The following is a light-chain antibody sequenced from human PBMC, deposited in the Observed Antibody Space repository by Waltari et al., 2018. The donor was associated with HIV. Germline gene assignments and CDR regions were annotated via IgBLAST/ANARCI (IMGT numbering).Light chain of an antibody. V-gene: IGLV3-25*03. Sequence: SHELTQPPSVSVSPGQTATISCSGDILARKYAYWFQQKPGQAPVLLIYKGNERPTAITERFSGSSSGATVTLTITGVRAEDEADYYCQGIDSSGRKVFGGGTRLTVL. CDR2: KGN. CDR1: ILARKY. CDR3: QGIDSSGRKV. J-gene: IGLJ2*01.